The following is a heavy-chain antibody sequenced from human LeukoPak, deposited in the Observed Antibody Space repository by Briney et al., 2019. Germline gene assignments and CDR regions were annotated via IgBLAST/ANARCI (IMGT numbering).Heavy chain of an antibody. CDR1: GFTFSSYG. V-gene: IGHV3-30*18. CDR2: ISYDGSNK. Sequence: PGGSLRLSCAASGFTFSSYGMHWVRQAPGKGLEWVAVISYDGSNKYYADSVKGRFTISRDNSKNTLYLQMNSLRAEDTAVYYCAKGRGSSDNSFDYWGQGTLVTVSS. CDR3: AKGRGSSDNSFDY. J-gene: IGHJ4*02. D-gene: IGHD6-6*01.